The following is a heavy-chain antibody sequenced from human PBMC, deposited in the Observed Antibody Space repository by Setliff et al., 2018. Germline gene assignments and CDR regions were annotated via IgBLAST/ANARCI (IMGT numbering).Heavy chain of an antibody. V-gene: IGHV3-30-3*01. J-gene: IGHJ3*02. CDR3: ARDWPWMATIFDAFDI. D-gene: IGHD5-12*01. CDR1: GFGFSSYS. CDR2: ISSDGSKK. Sequence: LRLSCAASGFGFSSYSMHWVRQAPGKGLEWVAVISSDGSKKYHADSVKGRFTISRDNSTNSLYLHMNSLRAEDTAVYYCARDWPWMATIFDAFDIWGQGTMVTVSS.